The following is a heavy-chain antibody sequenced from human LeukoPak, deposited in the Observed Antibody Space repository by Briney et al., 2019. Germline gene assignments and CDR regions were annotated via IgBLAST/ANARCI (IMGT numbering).Heavy chain of an antibody. CDR1: GGSISSYY. J-gene: IGHJ4*02. V-gene: IGHV4-59*01. D-gene: IGHD6-19*01. Sequence: PSETPSLTCTVSGGSISSYYWSWIRQPPGKGLEWIGYIYYSGSTNYNPSLKSRVTISVDTSKNQFSLKLSSVTAADTAVYYCAGDIAVAGRGADYWGRGTLVTVSS. CDR3: AGDIAVAGRGADY. CDR2: IYYSGST.